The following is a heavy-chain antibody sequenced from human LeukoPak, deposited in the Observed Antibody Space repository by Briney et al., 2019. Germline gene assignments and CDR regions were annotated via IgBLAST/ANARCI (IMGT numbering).Heavy chain of an antibody. V-gene: IGHV4-59*01. Sequence: SETLSLTCTVSGGSINSYYWSWIRQPPGRGLEWVGSIHYSGSTSYNPSLRSRVTISVDKSKNQFFLKLSSVTATDTAVYYCARDKGPDGYNCDYWGQGTLVTVSS. J-gene: IGHJ4*02. CDR2: IHYSGST. CDR3: ARDKGPDGYNCDY. CDR1: GGSINSYY. D-gene: IGHD5-24*01.